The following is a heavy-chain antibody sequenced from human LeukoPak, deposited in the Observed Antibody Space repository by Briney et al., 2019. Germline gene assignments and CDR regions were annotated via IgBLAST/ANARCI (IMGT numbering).Heavy chain of an antibody. CDR2: ISSSSSTI. V-gene: IGHV3-48*04. Sequence: GGSLRLSCAASGFTFSSYSMNWVRQAPGKGLEWVSYISSSSSTICYADSVKGRFTISRDNAKNSLYLQMNSLRAEDTAVYYCARSTYYDILTGYYYFDYWGQGTLVTVSS. D-gene: IGHD3-9*01. CDR1: GFTFSSYS. CDR3: ARSTYYDILTGYYYFDY. J-gene: IGHJ4*02.